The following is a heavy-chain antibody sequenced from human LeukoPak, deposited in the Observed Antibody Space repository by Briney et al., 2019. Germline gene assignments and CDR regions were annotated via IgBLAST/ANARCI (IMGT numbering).Heavy chain of an antibody. CDR3: ARDQGRGVGAWFDP. CDR2: IKKDGSEK. Sequence: GGSLRLSCAASGFTFSSHWMSWVRQAPGKGLEWVANIKKDGSEKYYVDAVKGRFTISRDNAKTSLYLQMNSLRAEDTAVYYCARDQGRGVGAWFDPWGQGTLVTVSS. CDR1: GFTFSSHW. J-gene: IGHJ5*02. V-gene: IGHV3-7*01. D-gene: IGHD1-26*01.